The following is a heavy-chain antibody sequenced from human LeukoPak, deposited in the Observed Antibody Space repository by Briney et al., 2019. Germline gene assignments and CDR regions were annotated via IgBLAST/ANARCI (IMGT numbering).Heavy chain of an antibody. Sequence: GRSLRLSCAASGFTFSSYAMHWVRQAPGKGLEWVAVISYDGSNKYYADSVKGRFTISRDNSKNTLFLEMNSLRAEDTAAYYCARDDGYTPLDYWGQGTLVTVSS. V-gene: IGHV3-30-3*01. CDR2: ISYDGSNK. J-gene: IGHJ4*02. D-gene: IGHD3-16*01. CDR1: GFTFSSYA. CDR3: ARDDGYTPLDY.